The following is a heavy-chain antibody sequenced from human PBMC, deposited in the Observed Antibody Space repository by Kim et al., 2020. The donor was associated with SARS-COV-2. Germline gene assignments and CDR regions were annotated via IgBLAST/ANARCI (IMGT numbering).Heavy chain of an antibody. CDR3: AKGSLWGGDY. J-gene: IGHJ4*02. Sequence: WGSLRLSCAASGFTFSDFSMSWIRQAPGKGLEWLSYISGSGSAIYYADSVKGRFTISRDNAKNSLYLQMDSLRVEDTAVYYCAKGSLWGGDYWGQGTLVT. V-gene: IGHV3-11*01. CDR1: GFTFSDFS. CDR2: ISGSGSAI. D-gene: IGHD3-10*01.